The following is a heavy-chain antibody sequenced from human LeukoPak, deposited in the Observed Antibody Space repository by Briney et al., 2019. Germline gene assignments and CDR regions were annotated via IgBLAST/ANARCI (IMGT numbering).Heavy chain of an antibody. CDR2: IYPGDSDT. CDR1: GYSFTSYW. Sequence: GESLKISCKGSGYSFTSYWIGWVRQMPGKGLEWMGIIYPGDSDTRYSPSFQGQVTISADKSISTAYLQWSSLKASDTAMYYCARVGYDFWSGYHAHEHYMDVWGKGTTVTVSS. CDR3: ARVGYDFWSGYHAHEHYMDV. J-gene: IGHJ6*03. D-gene: IGHD3-3*01. V-gene: IGHV5-51*01.